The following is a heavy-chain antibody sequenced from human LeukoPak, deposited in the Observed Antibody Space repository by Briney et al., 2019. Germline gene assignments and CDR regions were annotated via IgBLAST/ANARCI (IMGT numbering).Heavy chain of an antibody. CDR1: GGSISSSKW. CDR2: IYHSGST. D-gene: IGHD5-12*01. CDR3: ARHAPGFSGYDRELDY. V-gene: IGHV4-4*02. J-gene: IGHJ4*02. Sequence: MTSETLSLTCAVSGGSISSSKWWSWVRQPPGKGLEWIGEIYHSGSTNYNPSLKSRVTISVDKSKNQFSLKLSSVTAADTAVYYCARHAPGFSGYDRELDYWGQGTLVTVSS.